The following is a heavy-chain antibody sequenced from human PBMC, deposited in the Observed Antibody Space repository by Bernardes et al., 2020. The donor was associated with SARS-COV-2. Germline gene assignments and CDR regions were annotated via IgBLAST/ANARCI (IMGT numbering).Heavy chain of an antibody. CDR1: GFTFSSYW. CDR3: ARGSGNYYHDY. CDR2: IKTDGSTT. V-gene: IGHV3-74*01. J-gene: IGHJ4*02. D-gene: IGHD3-10*01. Sequence: GGSLRLSCAASGFTFSSYWMHWVRQVPGRGLVWLSRIKTDGSTTNYADPVKGRFTISRDNAKNTLYLQMNSLRAEDAAVYFCARGSGNYYHDYWGQGTVVTVSS.